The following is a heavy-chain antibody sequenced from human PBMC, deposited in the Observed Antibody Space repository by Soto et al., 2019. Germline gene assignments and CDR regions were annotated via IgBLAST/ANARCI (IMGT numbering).Heavy chain of an antibody. CDR2: ISAHNGHT. V-gene: IGHV1-18*01. J-gene: IGHJ4*02. CDR3: ARDGGGCTDH. Sequence: QVHLVQSGAEVKKPGASVKVSCKASGYTFPSYGISWIRQAPGQGLVWMGWISAHNGHTKYTQNFQGRVTMTTDISTSTANMELRGLGSDDTAVYYCARDGGGCTDHCGQGTLVTVSS. D-gene: IGHD6-19*01. CDR1: GYTFPSYG.